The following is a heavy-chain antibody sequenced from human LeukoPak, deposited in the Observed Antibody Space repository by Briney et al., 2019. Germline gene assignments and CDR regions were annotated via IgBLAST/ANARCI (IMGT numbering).Heavy chain of an antibody. CDR2: ISSSSYI. V-gene: IGHV3-21*01. D-gene: IGHD1-14*01. CDR3: ARANPADFNL. CDR1: GFTFSSYS. Sequence: GGSLRLSCAASGFTFSSYSVNWVRQAPGKGLEWVSSISSSSYIYYADSVKGRFTISRDNAKNTVHLQMNSLRDDDTAVYYCARANPADFNLWGRGTLVTVSS. J-gene: IGHJ2*01.